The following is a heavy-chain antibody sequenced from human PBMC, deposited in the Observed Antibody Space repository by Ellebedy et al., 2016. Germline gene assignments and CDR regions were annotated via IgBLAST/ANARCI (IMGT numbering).Heavy chain of an antibody. D-gene: IGHD4-17*01. V-gene: IGHV4-59*01. Sequence: SETPSLTCTVSGGSISGYYWSWIRQPPGKGLEWIGYIFYTGSTNSNPSLRSRVTMSVDTSKNQLSLRLTSVTAADTAVYYCARGERLGCDYWGQGTLVTVSS. CDR2: IFYTGST. CDR3: ARGERLGCDY. J-gene: IGHJ4*02. CDR1: GGSISGYY.